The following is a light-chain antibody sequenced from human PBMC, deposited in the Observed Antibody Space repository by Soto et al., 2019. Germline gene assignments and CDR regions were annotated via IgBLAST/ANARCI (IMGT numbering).Light chain of an antibody. Sequence: QSALTHPPSASGSPGQSVTISCTGTSSAVGGHNFVSWYQQHPGKAPKFLIYEVTKRPSGVPDRFSGSKSGITASLTVSGLQADDEAYYYCSAYAGNNDPVIFGGGTKLTVL. CDR1: SSAVGGHNF. CDR3: SAYAGNNDPVI. CDR2: EVT. J-gene: IGLJ2*01. V-gene: IGLV2-8*01.